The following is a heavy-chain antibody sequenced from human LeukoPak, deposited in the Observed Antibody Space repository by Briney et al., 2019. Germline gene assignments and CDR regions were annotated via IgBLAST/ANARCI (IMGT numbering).Heavy chain of an antibody. CDR1: GDSISSSDYY. CDR3: ARGRYNSKTDFDY. CDR2: IHSSGNI. D-gene: IGHD3-16*02. J-gene: IGHJ4*02. Sequence: SETLSLTCTVSGDSISSSDYYWGWIRQPPGKGLEWIGSIHSSGNIYYNPSLKSRVTISLDTSNNQFSLRLFSVSAADTAEYYCARGRYNSKTDFDYWGQGTLVTVAS. V-gene: IGHV4-39*07.